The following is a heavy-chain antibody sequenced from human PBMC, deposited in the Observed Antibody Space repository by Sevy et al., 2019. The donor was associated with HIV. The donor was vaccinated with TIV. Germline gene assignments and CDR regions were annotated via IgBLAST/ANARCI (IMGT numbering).Heavy chain of an antibody. CDR2: ISAYNGNT. CDR3: ARASEYYYDSSGYYPLGY. Sequence: ASVKVSCKASGYTFTSYGISWVRQAPGQGLEWMGWISAYNGNTNYAQKLQGRVTMTTDTSTSTAYMELRSLRSDDTAVYYCARASEYYYDSSGYYPLGYWGQRTLVTVSS. V-gene: IGHV1-18*01. D-gene: IGHD3-22*01. CDR1: GYTFTSYG. J-gene: IGHJ4*02.